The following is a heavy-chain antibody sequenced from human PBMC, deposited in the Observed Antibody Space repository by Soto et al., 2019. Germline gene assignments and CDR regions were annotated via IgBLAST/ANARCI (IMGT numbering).Heavy chain of an antibody. CDR1: GFTFDDYA. Sequence: GGSLRLSCAASGFTFDDYAMHWVRQAPGKGLEWVSGISWNSGSIGYADSVKGRFTISRDNAKNSLYLQMNSLRAEDTALYYCAKDIGLGYCSSTSCYHFDYWGQGTLVTVSS. D-gene: IGHD2-2*01. CDR2: ISWNSGSI. V-gene: IGHV3-9*01. J-gene: IGHJ4*02. CDR3: AKDIGLGYCSSTSCYHFDY.